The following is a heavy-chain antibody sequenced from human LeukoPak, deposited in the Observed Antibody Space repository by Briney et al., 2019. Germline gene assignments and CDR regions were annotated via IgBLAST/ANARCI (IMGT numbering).Heavy chain of an antibody. D-gene: IGHD6-6*01. CDR2: IYPGDSDT. V-gene: IGHV5-51*01. J-gene: IGHJ4*02. CDR3: ARGRGQLVPDY. CDR1: GYSFTGYW. Sequence: GESLKISCKGSGYSFTGYWVAWVRQMPGKGLEWMGIIYPGDSDTRYSPSFQGQVTISADTSISTAYMELSRLRSDDTAVYYCARGRGQLVPDYWGQGTLVTVSS.